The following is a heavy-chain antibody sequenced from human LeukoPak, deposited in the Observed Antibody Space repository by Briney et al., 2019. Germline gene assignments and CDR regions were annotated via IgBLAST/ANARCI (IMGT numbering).Heavy chain of an antibody. CDR1: GASISGYC. CDR2: ISYIGST. J-gene: IGHJ4*02. Sequence: SETLSLTCTVSGASISGYCRSWIRQPPGKGLEWIGYISYIGSTNYNPSLKSRVTISVDTSKNQFSLKLSSVTAADTAVYYCARRETGKRGRFDYWGQGTLVTVSS. V-gene: IGHV4-59*12. CDR3: ARRETGKRGRFDY. D-gene: IGHD1-26*01.